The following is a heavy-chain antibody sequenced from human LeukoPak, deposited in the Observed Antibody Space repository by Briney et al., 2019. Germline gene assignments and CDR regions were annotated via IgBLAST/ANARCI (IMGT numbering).Heavy chain of an antibody. J-gene: IGHJ6*02. CDR1: GGSFSGYY. CDR3: ARATGPSYYYYGMDV. Sequence: SETLSLTCAVYGGSFSGYYWSWIRQPPGKGLEWIGEINHSGSPNYNPSLKSRVTISVDTSKNQFSLKLSSVTAADTAVYYCARATGPSYYYYGMDVWGQGTTVTVSS. CDR2: INHSGSP. V-gene: IGHV4-34*01. D-gene: IGHD3-9*01.